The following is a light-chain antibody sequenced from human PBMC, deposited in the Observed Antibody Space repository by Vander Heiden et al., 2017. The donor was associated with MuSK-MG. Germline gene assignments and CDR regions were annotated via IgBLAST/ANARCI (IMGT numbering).Light chain of an antibody. CDR1: QSISSY. V-gene: IGKV1-39*01. CDR2: AAS. CDR3: QQSDSTPYT. Sequence: DIQMTHSPSSLSASVGDRVTITCRASQSISSYLNWYQQKPGKAPKLLIYAASSLQSGVPSRFSGSGSGTDFTLTISSLQPEDFATYYCQQSDSTPYTFGPGTKLEIK. J-gene: IGKJ2*01.